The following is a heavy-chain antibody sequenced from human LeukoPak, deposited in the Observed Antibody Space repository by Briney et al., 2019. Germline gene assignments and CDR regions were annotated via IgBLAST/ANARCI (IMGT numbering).Heavy chain of an antibody. CDR3: ATGIDWFNTYYFDS. J-gene: IGHJ4*02. CDR2: FYPEDGET. CDR1: GDTLTEVS. V-gene: IGHV1-24*01. Sequence: ASVKGSCKVSGDTLTEVSICCVRHTPVNRLESVWDFYPEDGETIYAQKFQGRVTMTEDTSTDTAYMELSSLRSEDPAVYYCATGIDWFNTYYFDSWGQGTLVTVSS. D-gene: IGHD3-9*01.